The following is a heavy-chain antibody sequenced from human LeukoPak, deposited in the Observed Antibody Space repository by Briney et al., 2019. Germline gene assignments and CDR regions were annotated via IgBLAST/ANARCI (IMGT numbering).Heavy chain of an antibody. CDR1: GGSISSYY. Sequence: PSETLSLTCTVSGGSISSYYWSWIRQPPGKGLEWIGYIYYSGSTNYNPSLKSRVTISVDTSKNQFSLKRSSVTAADTAVYYCARIDWFGPGADDYWGQGTLVTVSS. CDR3: ARIDWFGPGADDY. V-gene: IGHV4-59*08. D-gene: IGHD3-10*01. J-gene: IGHJ4*02. CDR2: IYYSGST.